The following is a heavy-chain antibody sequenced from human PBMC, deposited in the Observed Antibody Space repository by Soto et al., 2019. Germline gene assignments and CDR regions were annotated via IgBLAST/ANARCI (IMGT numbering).Heavy chain of an antibody. CDR3: ATTKRYYYDSSGYRLDY. CDR2: IIPIFGTA. CDR1: GGTFSSYA. V-gene: IGHV1-69*13. D-gene: IGHD3-22*01. J-gene: IGHJ4*02. Sequence: GAPVKVSCKASGGTFSSYAISWGRQAPGQGVEWKGGIIPIFGTANYAQKFQGRVTITADESTSTAYMELSSLRSEDTAVYYCATTKRYYYDSSGYRLDYWGQGTLVTVSS.